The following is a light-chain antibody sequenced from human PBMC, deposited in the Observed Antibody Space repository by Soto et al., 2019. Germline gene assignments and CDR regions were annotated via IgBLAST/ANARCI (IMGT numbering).Light chain of an antibody. CDR2: DAS. J-gene: IGKJ1*01. CDR3: QQRTNWPWT. Sequence: VLTQSQATLSLTPGPGASLSGRASKRVGGDLVWYQPPPGQAPRLLIYDASNRATGIPPRFSGSGSGTDFTLTISSLEPEDFAVYYCQQRTNWPWTFGHGTKLDIK. CDR1: KRVGGD. V-gene: IGKV3D-11*03.